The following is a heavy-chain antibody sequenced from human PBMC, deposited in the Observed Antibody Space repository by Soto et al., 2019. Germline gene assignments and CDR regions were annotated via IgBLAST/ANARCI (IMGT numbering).Heavy chain of an antibody. CDR2: IIPILGIA. CDR3: AREIATTGTNWFDP. Sequence: SVKVSCKASGYTFTSYAMHWVRQAPGQRLEWMGRIIPILGIANYAQKFQGRVTITADKSTSTAYMELSSLRSEDTAVYYCAREIATTGTNWFDPWGQGTLVTVSS. V-gene: IGHV1-69*04. J-gene: IGHJ5*02. D-gene: IGHD6-13*01. CDR1: GYTFTSYA.